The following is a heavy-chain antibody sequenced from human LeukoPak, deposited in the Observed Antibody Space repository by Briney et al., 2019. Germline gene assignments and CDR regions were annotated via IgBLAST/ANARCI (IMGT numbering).Heavy chain of an antibody. J-gene: IGHJ4*02. CDR1: GFSVSSNY. V-gene: IGHV3-66*01. CDR2: SYSGGST. Sequence: GGSLRLSCAASGFSVSSNYINWVRQAPGKGLEWVSVSYSGGSTYYADSVKGRITISRDNSKNTLYLQMNSLRAEDTAVYYCVRARIDYWGQGTLVTVSS. CDR3: VRARIDY.